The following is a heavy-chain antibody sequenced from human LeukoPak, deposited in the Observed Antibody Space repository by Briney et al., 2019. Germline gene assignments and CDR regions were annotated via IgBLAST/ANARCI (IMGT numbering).Heavy chain of an antibody. CDR2: IYHSGST. CDR3: AEASIPDYGMDV. V-gene: IGHV4-4*02. CDR1: GGSISSTNW. Sequence: SETLSLTCAVSGGSISSTNWWSWVRQPPGKGLEWIGEIYHSGSTNYNPSLKSRVTISVDKSKIQFSLRLTSATAADTAVYYCAEASIPDYGMDVWGQGTTVTVSS. J-gene: IGHJ6*02.